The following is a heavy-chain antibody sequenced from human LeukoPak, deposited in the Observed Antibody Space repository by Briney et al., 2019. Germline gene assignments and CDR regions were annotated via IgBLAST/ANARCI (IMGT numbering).Heavy chain of an antibody. V-gene: IGHV4-59*08. CDR2: IYSSGST. J-gene: IGHJ3*02. D-gene: IGHD2-2*01. CDR1: SGSISNYY. Sequence: PSETLSLTCTISSGSISNYYWSWIRQPPGKGLEWIGFIYSSGSTNYNPSLKSRVTISVDTSKNQFSLKLSSVTAADTAVYYCARIRGTGDIVVVPAAPGGAFDIWGQGTMVTVSS. CDR3: ARIRGTGDIVVVPAAPGGAFDI.